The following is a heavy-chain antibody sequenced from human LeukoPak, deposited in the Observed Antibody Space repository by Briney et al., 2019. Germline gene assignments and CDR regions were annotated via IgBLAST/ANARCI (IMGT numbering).Heavy chain of an antibody. CDR2: ISANGVNT. V-gene: IGHV3-23*01. J-gene: IGHJ4*02. CDR1: GFTFSTYA. D-gene: IGHD2-2*01. Sequence: GGSLRLSCAASGFTFSTYAMSWVRQAPGKGLEWVSGISANGVNTYHADSVKGRFTISRDNSKNTLYLQMNSLRVEDTALYYCAKPMCSSTTCYRYFDYWGQGSPVTVSS. CDR3: AKPMCSSTTCYRYFDY.